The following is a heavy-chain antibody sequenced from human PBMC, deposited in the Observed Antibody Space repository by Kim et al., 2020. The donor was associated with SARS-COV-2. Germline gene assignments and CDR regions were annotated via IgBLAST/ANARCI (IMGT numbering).Heavy chain of an antibody. J-gene: IGHJ4*02. V-gene: IGHV4-34*01. CDR1: GGSFSGYY. D-gene: IGHD3-10*01. CDR3: ARGRGHYYGSGEKYYFDY. CDR2: INHSGST. Sequence: SETLSLTCAVYGGSFSGYYWSWIRQPPGKGLEWIGEINHSGSTNYNPSLKSRVTISVDTSKNQFSLKLSSVTAADTAVYYCARGRGHYYGSGEKYYFDYWGQGTLVTVSS.